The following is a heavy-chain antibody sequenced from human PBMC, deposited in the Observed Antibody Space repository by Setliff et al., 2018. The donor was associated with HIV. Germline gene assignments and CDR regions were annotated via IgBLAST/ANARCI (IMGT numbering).Heavy chain of an antibody. V-gene: IGHV3-11*01. D-gene: IGHD3-22*01. CDR3: ARFRRSGYNYVEGTALAY. J-gene: IGHJ4*02. CDR1: GFTFSDYY. Sequence: GGSLRLSCAASGFTFSDYYMAWIRQAPGKGLEWISYISSSGNTMYYADSVKGRFTISRDNAKNSLYLQVNSLRAEDTAAYYCARFRRSGYNYVEGTALAYWGQGTLVTVSS. CDR2: ISSSGNTM.